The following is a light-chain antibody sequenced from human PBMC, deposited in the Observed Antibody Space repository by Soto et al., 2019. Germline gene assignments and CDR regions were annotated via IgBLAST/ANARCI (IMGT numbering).Light chain of an antibody. V-gene: IGKV3-20*01. CDR2: GAS. J-gene: IGKJ2*01. CDR3: RQYGHAPWMYT. CDR1: QTVSSDF. Sequence: IELTQSPATLSLSPGERATLSCRASQTVSSDFLAWYQQKPGQAPRLLIYGASTRATGIPDRFSCSGSGTDFTLTITNWGPEDFGMYYCRQYGHAPWMYTFGRGTKVEIK.